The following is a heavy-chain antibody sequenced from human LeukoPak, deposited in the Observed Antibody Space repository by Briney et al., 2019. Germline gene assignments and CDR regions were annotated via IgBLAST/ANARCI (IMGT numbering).Heavy chain of an antibody. J-gene: IGHJ6*01. CDR1: ELTFDDYD. CDR3: AKGTLGATEYYYYYGMDV. CDR2: LSWNRGKI. D-gene: IGHD1-26*01. V-gene: IGHV3-9*01. Sequence: PGGSLRLSCAASELTFDDYDMQWVRHAPGKGLEWGSGLSWNRGKIGYDDSVKGRLAICRDNAKNTLYLQMNSLRAEDTAFYYCAKGTLGATEYYYYYGMDVWGQGTTVTVSS.